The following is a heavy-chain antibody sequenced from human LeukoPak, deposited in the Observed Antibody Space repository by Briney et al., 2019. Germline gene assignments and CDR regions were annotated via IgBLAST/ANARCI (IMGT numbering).Heavy chain of an antibody. V-gene: IGHV3-23*01. J-gene: IGHJ4*02. CDR2: INVSGGST. CDR1: GFTFSNYA. CDR3: AKDQYCTSTSCYVGY. D-gene: IGHD2-2*01. Sequence: PGGSLRLSCAASGFTFSNYAMSWVRQAPGKGLEWVSGINVSGGSTFYADSVRGRFTISRDNSKNTLYLQMNSLRAEDTAVYYCAKDQYCTSTSCYVGYWGQGTLVTVSP.